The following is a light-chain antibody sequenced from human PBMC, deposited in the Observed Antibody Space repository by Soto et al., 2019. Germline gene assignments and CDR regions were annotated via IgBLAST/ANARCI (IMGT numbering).Light chain of an antibody. Sequence: QSALTQPRSVSGSPGQSVTISCTGTNSDVGGYDSVSWYQQKPGKAPKVLIFDVSNRPSGVPDRLSGSKSDNTASLTISGLQAEDEADYYCCSYAGSYTYVFGTGTKLTVL. V-gene: IGLV2-11*01. CDR3: CSYAGSYTYV. CDR2: DVS. CDR1: NSDVGGYDS. J-gene: IGLJ1*01.